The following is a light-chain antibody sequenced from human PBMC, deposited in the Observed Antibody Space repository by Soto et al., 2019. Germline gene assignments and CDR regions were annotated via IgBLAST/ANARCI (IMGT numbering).Light chain of an antibody. Sequence: QSVLTQPASVSGSPGQSITISCTGTISDVSGYNFVSWYQQYPGEAPKLMIYDVSNRPSGVSNRFSGSKSGNTASLTISGLQAEDEADYYCSSYTSSNTQVFGTVTKVTVL. CDR1: ISDVSGYNF. CDR3: SSYTSSNTQV. CDR2: DVS. V-gene: IGLV2-14*03. J-gene: IGLJ1*01.